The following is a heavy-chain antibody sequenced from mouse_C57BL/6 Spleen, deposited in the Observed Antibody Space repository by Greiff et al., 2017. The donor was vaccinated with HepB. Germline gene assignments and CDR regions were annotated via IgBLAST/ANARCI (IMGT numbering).Heavy chain of an antibody. CDR1: GFTFTDYY. J-gene: IGHJ3*01. V-gene: IGHV7-3*01. D-gene: IGHD2-4*01. Sequence: DVMLVESGGGLVQPGGSLSLSCAASGFTFTDYYMSWVRQPPGKALEWLGFIRNKANGYTTEYSASVKGRFTISRDNSQSILYLQMNALRAEDSATYYCAGYDYDVGFAYWGQGTLVTVSA. CDR2: IRNKANGYTT. CDR3: AGYDYDVGFAY.